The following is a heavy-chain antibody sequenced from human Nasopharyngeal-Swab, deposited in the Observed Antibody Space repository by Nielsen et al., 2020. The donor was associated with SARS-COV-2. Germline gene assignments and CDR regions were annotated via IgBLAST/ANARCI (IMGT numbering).Heavy chain of an antibody. J-gene: IGHJ6*02. CDR2: ISSSSSYI. V-gene: IGHV3-21*01. Sequence: SLRLSCAAAGFTFSSYSMNWVRQAPGKGLEWVSSISSSSSYIYYADSVKGRFTISRDNAKNSLYLQMNSLRAEDTAVYYCARVRQQLQHGMDVWGQGTTVTVSS. CDR3: ARVRQQLQHGMDV. D-gene: IGHD6-13*01. CDR1: GFTFSSYS.